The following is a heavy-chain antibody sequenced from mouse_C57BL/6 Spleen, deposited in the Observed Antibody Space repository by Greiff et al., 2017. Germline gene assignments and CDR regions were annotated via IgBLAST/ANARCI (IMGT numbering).Heavy chain of an antibody. J-gene: IGHJ1*03. CDR1: GYAFSSYW. CDR2: IYPGDGDT. D-gene: IGHD2-4*01. Sequence: VKLQESGAELVKPGASAKISCKASGYAFSSYWMNWVKQRPGKGLEWIGQIYPGDGDTNYNGKFKGTATLTADKSSSTAYMQLSSLTSEDSAVYFCARNDYDATDWYFDVWGTGTTVTVSS. CDR3: ARNDYDATDWYFDV. V-gene: IGHV1-80*01.